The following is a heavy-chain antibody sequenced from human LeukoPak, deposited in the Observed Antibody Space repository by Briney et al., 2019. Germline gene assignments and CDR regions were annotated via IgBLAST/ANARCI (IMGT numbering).Heavy chain of an antibody. Sequence: GASLKISRQGSGYRFTNYWIGRGRPVPGQGPEWMGIVYPGDSGSRYSPSFRGQVTISADKSINTAYLQWRSLKASDTAMYYCARHDSGSTSLDYWGQGTLVTVSS. D-gene: IGHD6-6*01. CDR2: VYPGDSGS. CDR3: ARHDSGSTSLDY. V-gene: IGHV5-51*01. J-gene: IGHJ4*02. CDR1: GYRFTNYW.